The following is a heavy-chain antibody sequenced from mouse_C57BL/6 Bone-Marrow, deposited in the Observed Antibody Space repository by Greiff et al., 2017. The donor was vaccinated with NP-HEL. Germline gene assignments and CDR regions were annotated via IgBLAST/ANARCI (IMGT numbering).Heavy chain of an antibody. V-gene: IGHV1-80*01. Sequence: LVESGAELVKPGASVKISCKASGYAFSSYWMNWVKQRPGKGLEWIGQIYPGDGDTNYNGKFKGKATLTADKSSSTAYMQLSSLTSEDSAVYFCARWRYFGMDYWGQGTSVTVSS. CDR1: GYAFSSYW. D-gene: IGHD1-1*01. CDR3: ARWRYFGMDY. J-gene: IGHJ4*01. CDR2: IYPGDGDT.